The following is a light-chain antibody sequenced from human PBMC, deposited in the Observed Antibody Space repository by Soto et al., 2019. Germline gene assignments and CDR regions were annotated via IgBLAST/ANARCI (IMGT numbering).Light chain of an antibody. Sequence: DIQLTQSPSTLSASEGDRVTITCRASQSISSWLAWYQQKPGKAPKFLIYKTSNLESGVPSRFSGSGSGTEFTLTISSLQPDDFATYHCQYYNNYCWTFGQGTKVEIK. J-gene: IGKJ1*01. CDR3: QYYNNYCWT. CDR2: KTS. V-gene: IGKV1-5*03. CDR1: QSISSW.